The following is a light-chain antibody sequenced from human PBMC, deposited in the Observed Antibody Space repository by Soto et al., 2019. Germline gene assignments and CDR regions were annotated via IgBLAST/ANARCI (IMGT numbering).Light chain of an antibody. V-gene: IGKV1-39*01. CDR2: AAS. Sequence: DIQMTQSPSSLSASVGDRVTITCRASQSSNSYLNWYQQKPGKAPKLLIYAASSLQSGVPSRFSGSGSGTDFTLTISSLQPEDFATYYCQQSYSTPYTFGQGTKLESK. CDR1: QSSNSY. CDR3: QQSYSTPYT. J-gene: IGKJ2*01.